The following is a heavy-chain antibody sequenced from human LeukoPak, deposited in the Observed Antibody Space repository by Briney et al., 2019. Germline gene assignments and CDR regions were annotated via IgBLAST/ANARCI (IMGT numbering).Heavy chain of an antibody. V-gene: IGHV4-34*01. CDR1: GGSFSGYY. Sequence: SETLSLTCAVYGGSFSGYYWSWIRQPPGKGLEWIGEINHSGSTNYNPSLKSRVTISVDTSKNQFSLKLSSVTAADTAVYYCARHSKIATGAFDIWGQGTMVTVSS. J-gene: IGHJ3*02. CDR3: ARHSKIATGAFDI. CDR2: INHSGST. D-gene: IGHD3-22*01.